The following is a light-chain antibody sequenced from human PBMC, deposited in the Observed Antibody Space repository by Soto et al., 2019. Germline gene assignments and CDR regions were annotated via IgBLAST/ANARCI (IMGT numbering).Light chain of an antibody. CDR1: QSVSSN. Sequence: EIVMTQSPATLSVSPGERATLSCRASQSVSSNLAWYQQKPGQAPRLLIYGASTRATGIPARFSGSGSGTEFTVTISSLQSEYFAVYYCQQYNNWPWTVGLGTKVEIK. V-gene: IGKV3-15*01. CDR3: QQYNNWPWT. CDR2: GAS. J-gene: IGKJ1*01.